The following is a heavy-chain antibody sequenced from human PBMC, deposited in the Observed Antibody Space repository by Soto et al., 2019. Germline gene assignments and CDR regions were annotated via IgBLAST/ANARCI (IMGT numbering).Heavy chain of an antibody. CDR3: AKAINDYYAPLDY. J-gene: IGHJ4*02. CDR2: ISGGADDT. V-gene: IGHV3-23*01. CDR1: GFTFSNYA. Sequence: GGSLRLSCTASGFTFSNYAMGWVRQAPGKGLEWVSVISGGADDTHYADSVKGRFTISRGNSKNTLYVQMDSLRAEDTAVYYCAKAINDYYAPLDYWGQGMRVTVSS. D-gene: IGHD3-3*01.